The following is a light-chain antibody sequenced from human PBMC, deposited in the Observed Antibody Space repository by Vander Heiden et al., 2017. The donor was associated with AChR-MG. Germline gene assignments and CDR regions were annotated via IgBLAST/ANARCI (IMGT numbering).Light chain of an antibody. CDR2: EVS. J-gene: IGLJ3*02. V-gene: IGLV2-8*01. CDR3: SSYAGSNNWV. CDR1: SSDVGGYNY. Sequence: SAPIHPPPASRAPWQSVTISCTGTSSDVGGYNYVSWYQQHPGKAPKLMIYEVSKRPSGVPDRFSGSKSGNTASLTVSGLQAEDEADYYCSSYAGSNNWVFGGGTKLTVL.